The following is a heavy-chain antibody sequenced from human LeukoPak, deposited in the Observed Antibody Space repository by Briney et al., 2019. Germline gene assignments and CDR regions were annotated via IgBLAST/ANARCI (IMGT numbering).Heavy chain of an antibody. D-gene: IGHD3-22*01. CDR3: ARDTTYYYDSSGYHDAFDI. CDR2: VNPSGGTT. V-gene: IGHV1-46*01. J-gene: IGHJ3*02. CDR1: GYTFTNHY. Sequence: GASVKVSCKASGYTFTNHYIHWVRQAPGQGLQWVATVNPSGGTTSYAEKFQSRVTVTRDTATSKVYMELSSLRSEDTAVYYCARDTTYYYDSSGYHDAFDIWGQGTMVTVSS.